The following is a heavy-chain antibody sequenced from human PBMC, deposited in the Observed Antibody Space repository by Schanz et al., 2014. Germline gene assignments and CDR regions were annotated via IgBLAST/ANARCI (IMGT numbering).Heavy chain of an antibody. J-gene: IGHJ6*02. Sequence: VQLVESGGGLVQPGGSLRLSCAASGFSFSSFAMHWVRQTPGKGLEWVALTSNDGRKKYYPDSVKGRFTISRDNSKNTLYLQMNSVGAEDTALYYCAKDRQTAVTRVGYYYGMDVWGQGTTVTVSS. V-gene: IGHV3-30*04. CDR3: AKDRQTAVTRVGYYYGMDV. D-gene: IGHD4-4*01. CDR1: GFSFSSFA. CDR2: TSNDGRKK.